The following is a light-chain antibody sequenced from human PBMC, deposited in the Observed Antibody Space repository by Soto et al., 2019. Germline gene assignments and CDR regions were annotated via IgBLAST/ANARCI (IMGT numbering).Light chain of an antibody. CDR2: WAS. V-gene: IGKV4-1*01. CDR3: QQYYSSPYT. Sequence: DIVLTQSPDSLALSLGERATINCKSSQSVLYSSNNKNYLAWYQQKPGQPPKLLIYWASTRESGVPDRFSGSGSGTDFTLTISSLQAADVAVYYCQQYYSSPYTFGQGTKLETK. J-gene: IGKJ2*01. CDR1: QSVLYSSNNKNY.